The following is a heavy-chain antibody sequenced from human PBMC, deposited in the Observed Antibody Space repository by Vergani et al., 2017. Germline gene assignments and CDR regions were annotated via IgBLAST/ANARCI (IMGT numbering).Heavy chain of an antibody. D-gene: IGHD3-10*01. J-gene: IGHJ4*02. CDR2: IQYDGGVI. CDR1: GFSVSNSG. CDR3: AIEGSANRIRGWLDH. V-gene: IGHV3-30*02. Sequence: QVQLVESGGGVVQPGGSLRLSCVASGFSVSNSGMHWVRQTPGKGLEWVAFIQYDGGVIFYADFVEGRFTISRDNSKNSLYLQMRSLRFDDTAVYYCAIEGSANRIRGWLDHGGQEALVPFSS.